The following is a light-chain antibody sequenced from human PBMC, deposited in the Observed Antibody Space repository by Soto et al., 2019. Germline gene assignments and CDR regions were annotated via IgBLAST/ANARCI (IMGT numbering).Light chain of an antibody. Sequence: EIVLTQSPGSLSLSPGERATLSCRASQSVDSTFFAWYQKKPGQAPRLLIYGASKRATGIPDRFSGSGSGIDFTLTISRLEPEDFAVYYCQQYMSSVTFGQGTKVEIK. CDR3: QQYMSSVT. J-gene: IGKJ1*01. CDR1: QSVDSTF. CDR2: GAS. V-gene: IGKV3-20*01.